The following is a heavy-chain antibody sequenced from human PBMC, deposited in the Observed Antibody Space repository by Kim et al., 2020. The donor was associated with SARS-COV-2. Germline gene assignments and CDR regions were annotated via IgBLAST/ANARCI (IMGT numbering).Heavy chain of an antibody. Sequence: ASVKVSCKASGYTFTSYDINWVRQATGQGLEWMGWMNPNSGNTGYAQKFQGRVTMTRNTSISTAYMELSSLRSEDTAVYYCARGLPSSVTAQYLSRAVVNWGQGTLVTVSS. V-gene: IGHV1-8*01. CDR3: ARGLPSSVTAQYLSRAVVN. J-gene: IGHJ4*02. CDR1: GYTFTSYD. D-gene: IGHD2-21*02. CDR2: MNPNSGNT.